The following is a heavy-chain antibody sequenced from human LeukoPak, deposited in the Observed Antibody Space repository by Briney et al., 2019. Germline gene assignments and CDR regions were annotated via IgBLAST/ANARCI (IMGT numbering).Heavy chain of an antibody. J-gene: IGHJ5*01. CDR3: ARLATPSTMAARGRSWFES. V-gene: IGHV4-4*02. CDR2: IYYTGST. Sequence: SGTLSLTCAVSGGSITNSYWWTWVRQSPGKGLEWIGYIYYTGSTNYNPSLKSRVTISVDTSKNQFSLKLSSVTAADTAVYYCARLATPSTMAARGRSWFESWGQGTLVTVSS. CDR1: GGSITNSYW. D-gene: IGHD6-6*01.